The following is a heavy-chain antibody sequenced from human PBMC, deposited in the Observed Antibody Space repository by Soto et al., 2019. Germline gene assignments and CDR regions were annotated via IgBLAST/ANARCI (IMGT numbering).Heavy chain of an antibody. Sequence: GGSLRLSCAASGFTFSNYFIHWVRQAPCKGLEWVAVIWYDGNNEYYADSVKGRFTISRDNSKNTLYLQMNSLRAEDTAVYYCARWTGWASGYDYCGQGTPVPVSS. D-gene: IGHD6-19*01. J-gene: IGHJ4*02. CDR1: GFTFSNYF. CDR2: IWYDGNNE. V-gene: IGHV3-33*01. CDR3: ARWTGWASGYDY.